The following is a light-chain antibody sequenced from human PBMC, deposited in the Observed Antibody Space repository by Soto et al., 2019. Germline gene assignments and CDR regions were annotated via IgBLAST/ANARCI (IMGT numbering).Light chain of an antibody. J-gene: IGLJ1*01. Sequence: QSALTQPASVSGSPGQSITISCTGTSSDVGGYNYVSWYQQHPGKAPKLLIYEVRHRPSGISNRFSDSKSGNTASLTISGLQAEDEADFYCTSYTSSSTYVFGTGTKLTVL. CDR1: SSDVGGYNY. CDR2: EVR. V-gene: IGLV2-14*01. CDR3: TSYTSSSTYV.